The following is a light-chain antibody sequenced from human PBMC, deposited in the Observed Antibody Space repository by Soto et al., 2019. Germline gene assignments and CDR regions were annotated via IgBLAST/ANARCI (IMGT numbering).Light chain of an antibody. J-gene: IGKJ5*01. V-gene: IGKV3-11*01. CDR1: QSLSGN. Sequence: EIVLTQSPATLSLSPVEIARLYFISSQSLSGNLALAWYQQKPGQPPRLLIYDTSNRATGIPARFSGSGSGTDFTLTISSLEPEDFAVYYCQQYGQINCGQGTRREIK. CDR2: DTS. CDR3: QQYGQIN.